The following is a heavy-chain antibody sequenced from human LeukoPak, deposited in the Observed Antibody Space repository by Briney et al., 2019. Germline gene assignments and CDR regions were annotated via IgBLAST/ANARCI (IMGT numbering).Heavy chain of an antibody. CDR2: ISGSGGST. CDR1: GFTFSSYV. CDR3: AKAEQGHSYGLDY. D-gene: IGHD5-18*01. J-gene: IGHJ4*02. V-gene: IGHV3-23*01. Sequence: GGSLRLSCAASGFTFSSYVMSWVRQAPGKGLEWVSAISGSGGSTYYADSVKGRFTISRDNSKNTLYLQMNSLRAEDTAVYYCAKAEQGHSYGLDYWGQGTLVTVSS.